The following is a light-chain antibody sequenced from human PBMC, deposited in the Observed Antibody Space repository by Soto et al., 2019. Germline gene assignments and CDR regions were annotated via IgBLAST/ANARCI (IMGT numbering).Light chain of an antibody. Sequence: QAVVTQPPSASGTPGQRVTISCSGSSSNIGSNIVNWYQQLPGTAPKLLIYSNNRRPSGVPDRFSGSKSGTSASLAISGLQSEDEADYYCAAWDDSLNAVVFGGGTKLTVL. V-gene: IGLV1-44*01. CDR2: SNN. CDR1: SSNIGSNI. CDR3: AAWDDSLNAVV. J-gene: IGLJ2*01.